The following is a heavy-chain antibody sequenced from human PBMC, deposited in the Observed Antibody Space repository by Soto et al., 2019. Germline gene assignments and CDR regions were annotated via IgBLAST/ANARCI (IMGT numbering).Heavy chain of an antibody. CDR2: IKRDGSET. D-gene: IGHD3-22*01. J-gene: IGHJ3*02. V-gene: IGHV3-7*01. CDR1: GFIFSPYW. Sequence: AGGSLRLSCAASGFIFSPYWMSWVRQAPGKGLEWVANIKRDGSETHYVDSVKGRFTISRDNTKKSLYLQMKSLRVEDTAVYYCARDAYDYDSSGYYRYAAFDIWGQGTMVTVS. CDR3: ARDAYDYDSSGYYRYAAFDI.